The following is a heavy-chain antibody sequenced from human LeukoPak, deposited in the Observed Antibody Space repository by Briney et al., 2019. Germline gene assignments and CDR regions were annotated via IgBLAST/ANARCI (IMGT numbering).Heavy chain of an antibody. J-gene: IGHJ4*02. D-gene: IGHD1-26*01. V-gene: IGHV3-33*01. CDR2: IWHDGSNK. CDR3: AGGSGISDF. Sequence: GGSLRLSCAASGFTFSNYGMHWVRQAPGKGLEWVALIWHDGSNKYYADSVKGRFTISRDNSKNTLYPQMNSLRAEDTAVYYCAGGSGISDFWGQGTLVTVSS. CDR1: GFTFSNYG.